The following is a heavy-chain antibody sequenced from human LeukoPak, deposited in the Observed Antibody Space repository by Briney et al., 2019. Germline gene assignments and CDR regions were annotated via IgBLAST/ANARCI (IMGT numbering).Heavy chain of an antibody. CDR3: ARGSDNYYYYQYMDV. D-gene: IGHD3-9*01. J-gene: IGHJ6*03. V-gene: IGHV3-7*01. CDR2: IKEDGSEK. CDR1: GFTFSSYW. Sequence: GGSLRLSCAASGFTFSSYWMSWGRQAPGKGLEWVANIKEDGSEKFHVGSVRGRFTISRDNAKNSLYLQMNSLRAEDTAVYYCARGSDNYYYYQYMDVWGKGTTVTVSS.